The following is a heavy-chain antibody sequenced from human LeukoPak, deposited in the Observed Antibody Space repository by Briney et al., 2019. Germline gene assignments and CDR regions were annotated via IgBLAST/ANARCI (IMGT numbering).Heavy chain of an antibody. D-gene: IGHD2-15*01. Sequence: GGSLRLSCAASGFTFRTHAMSWVRQAPGKGLEWVSAIRGGGGSTYYADSVKGRFTISRDNSKNTLFLQMNSLRAEDTAVYYCAKDRYCGGGTCYWSYFDYWGQGTLVTVSS. CDR1: GFTFRTHA. CDR3: AKDRYCGGGTCYWSYFDY. J-gene: IGHJ4*02. CDR2: IRGGGGST. V-gene: IGHV3-23*01.